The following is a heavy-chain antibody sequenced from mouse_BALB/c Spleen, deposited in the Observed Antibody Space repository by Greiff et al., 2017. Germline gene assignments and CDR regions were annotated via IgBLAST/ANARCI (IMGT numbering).Heavy chain of an antibody. V-gene: IGHV2-2*02. CDR3: ARGNYGNSYAMDY. D-gene: IGHD2-1*01. J-gene: IGHJ4*01. CDR2: IWSGGST. CDR1: GFSLTSYG. Sequence: VKLKESGPGLVQPSQSLSITCTVSGFSLTSYGVHWVRQSPGKGLEWLGVIWSGGSTDYNAAFISRLSISKDNSKSQVFFKMNSLQANDTAIYYCARGNYGNSYAMDYWGQGTSVTVSS.